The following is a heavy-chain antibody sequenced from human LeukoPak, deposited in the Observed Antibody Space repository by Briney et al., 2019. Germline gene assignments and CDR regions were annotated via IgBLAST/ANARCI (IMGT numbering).Heavy chain of an antibody. Sequence: GGSLRLSCAASGFTFSTYAMSWVRQAPGKGLEWVSHFGGSGGTIYYADSVKGQFTISRDNSKNTLYLQMNSLRAEDTAVYYCARSDCGGDCHLLDYWGQGTLVTVSS. D-gene: IGHD2-21*02. J-gene: IGHJ4*02. V-gene: IGHV3-23*01. CDR3: ARSDCGGDCHLLDY. CDR2: FGGSGGTI. CDR1: GFTFSTYA.